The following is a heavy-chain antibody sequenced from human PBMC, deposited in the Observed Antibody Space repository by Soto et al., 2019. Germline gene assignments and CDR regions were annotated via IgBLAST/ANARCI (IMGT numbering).Heavy chain of an antibody. D-gene: IGHD3-9*01. CDR3: TSLRLDP. CDR1: GYTFTALY. V-gene: IGHV1-2*02. CDR2: VNPNTGLT. J-gene: IGHJ5*02. Sequence: ASVKVSCKASGYTFTALYMNWVRQAPGQGLEWMGWVNPNTGLTKYAQKFQGRVIMTRDTSINTAYMELSGLTSDDTAVYYCTSLRLDPWGQGSLVIV.